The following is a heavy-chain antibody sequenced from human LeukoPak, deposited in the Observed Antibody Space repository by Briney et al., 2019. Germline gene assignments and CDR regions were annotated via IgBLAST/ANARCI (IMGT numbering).Heavy chain of an antibody. V-gene: IGHV1-69*06. Sequence: SVKVSCKASGYTFTSYDISWVRQAPGQGLEWMGGIMPMFGTANYAKKFQGRVTITADKSTSTAYMELSSLRSEDTAVYYCASGRTDIVVVPATLRNYYFDYWGQGTLVTVSS. D-gene: IGHD2-2*01. J-gene: IGHJ4*02. CDR3: ASGRTDIVVVPATLRNYYFDY. CDR2: IMPMFGTA. CDR1: GYTFTSYD.